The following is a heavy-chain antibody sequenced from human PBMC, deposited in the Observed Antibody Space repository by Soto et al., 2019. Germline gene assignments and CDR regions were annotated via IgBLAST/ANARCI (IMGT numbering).Heavy chain of an antibody. J-gene: IGHJ6*02. CDR2: IYYSGNT. V-gene: IGHV4-31*03. Sequence: SETLSLTCTVSGGSIRSGGYYWSWVRQNPRKGLEWIGNIYYSGNTYYNPSLKSRLTISVDTSKNQFSLNLSSVTAADTAVYYCARDRLMATAGTARHYFGLDVWGQGTTVTSP. CDR3: ARDRLMATAGTARHYFGLDV. D-gene: IGHD5-18*01. CDR1: GGSIRSGGYY.